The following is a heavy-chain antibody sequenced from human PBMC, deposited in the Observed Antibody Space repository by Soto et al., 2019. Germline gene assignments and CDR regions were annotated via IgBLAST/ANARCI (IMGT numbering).Heavy chain of an antibody. CDR3: ARYSISWYMAFDI. V-gene: IGHV3-48*02. CDR1: GFTFSSYS. Sequence: EVQLVESGGGLVQPGGSLRLSCAASGFTFSSYSMNWVRQAPGQGLEWVSYISSSSSTIYYADSVKGRFTISRDNAKNSLYLQMNGLRDEDTAVYYCARYSISWYMAFDIWGQGTMVTVSS. J-gene: IGHJ3*02. CDR2: ISSSSSTI. D-gene: IGHD6-13*01.